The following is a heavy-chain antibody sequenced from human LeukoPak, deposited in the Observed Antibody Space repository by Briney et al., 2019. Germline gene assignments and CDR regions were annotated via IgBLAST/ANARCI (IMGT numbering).Heavy chain of an antibody. CDR2: IKSKTDGGTT. V-gene: IGHV3-15*01. CDR1: GFTFSNAW. D-gene: IGHD3-16*01. J-gene: IGHJ4*02. CDR3: TTDSRAEWGYYFDY. Sequence: PGGSLRLSCAASGFTFSNAWMSWVRQAPGKGLEWVGRIKSKTDGGTTDYAAPVKGRFTISRDDSKNTLYLQMNSLKTEDTAVYYCTTDSRAEWGYYFDYWGQGTLVTVSS.